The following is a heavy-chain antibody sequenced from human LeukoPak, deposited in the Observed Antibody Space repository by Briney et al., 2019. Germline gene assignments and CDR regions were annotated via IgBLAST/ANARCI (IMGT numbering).Heavy chain of an antibody. CDR2: IYTSGST. CDR1: GGSISSYY. D-gene: IGHD2-2*01. CDR3: ARYCSGTGCHGPFDS. Sequence: SETLSLTCTVSGGSISSYYWSWIRQPAGKGLEWIGRIYTSGSTNYNASLKSRVSMSVDTSKNQFSLKLSSVTAADTAIYYCARYCSGTGCHGPFDSWGPGTLVTVSS. J-gene: IGHJ4*02. V-gene: IGHV4-4*07.